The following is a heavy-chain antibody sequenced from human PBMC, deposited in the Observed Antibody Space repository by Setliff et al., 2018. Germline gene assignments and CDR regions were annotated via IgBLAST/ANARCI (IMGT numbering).Heavy chain of an antibody. D-gene: IGHD1-26*01. V-gene: IGHV4-39*07. CDR1: GGSISSSSYY. CDR2: IYYRGST. CDR3: ARVLNWFDP. J-gene: IGHJ5*02. Sequence: LSLTCTVSGGSISSSSYYWGWIRQPPGKGLEWIGSIYYRGSTYYNPSLKSRVTISVDTSKNQFSLKLSSVTAADTAVYYCARVLNWFDPWGQGTLVTAPQ.